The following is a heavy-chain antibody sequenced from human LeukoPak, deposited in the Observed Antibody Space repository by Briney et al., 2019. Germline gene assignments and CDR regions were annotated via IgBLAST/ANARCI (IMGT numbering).Heavy chain of an antibody. D-gene: IGHD3-10*01. V-gene: IGHV4-4*02. Sequence: PSETLSLTCTVSGGSISSSNWWSWVRQPPGKGLEWIGEIYHSGSTNYNPSLKSRVTISVDKSKNQFSLKLGSVTAADTAVYYCARGGSIELWFGESWGQGTLVTVSS. CDR3: ARGGSIELWFGES. CDR2: IYHSGST. CDR1: GGSISSSNW. J-gene: IGHJ5*02.